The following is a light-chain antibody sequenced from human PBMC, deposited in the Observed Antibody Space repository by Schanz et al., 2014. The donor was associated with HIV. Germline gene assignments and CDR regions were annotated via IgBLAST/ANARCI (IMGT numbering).Light chain of an antibody. Sequence: QSALTQPASVSGSPGQSITISCAETGSDIDAYKYVSWYQQHPDTAPKLMIYDVNKRPSGVPDRFFGSKSGTSASLAIIGLQPEDEADYYCQSYDSSLSVVFGGGTKLTVL. CDR3: QSYDSSLSVV. CDR1: GSDIDAYKY. J-gene: IGLJ2*01. CDR2: DVN. V-gene: IGLV2-14*03.